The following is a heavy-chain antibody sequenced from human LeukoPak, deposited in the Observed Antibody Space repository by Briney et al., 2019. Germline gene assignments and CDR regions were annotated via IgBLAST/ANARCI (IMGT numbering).Heavy chain of an antibody. CDR3: ARHSGGPYYFDY. V-gene: IGHV4-39*01. CDR2: IYYSGTP. D-gene: IGHD3-10*01. J-gene: IGHJ4*02. Sequence: LIGRIYYSGTPYYTPSLKSGVTISVDTSKKEFSLKLSSVTAADTAVYYCARHSGGPYYFDYWGQGTLVTVSS.